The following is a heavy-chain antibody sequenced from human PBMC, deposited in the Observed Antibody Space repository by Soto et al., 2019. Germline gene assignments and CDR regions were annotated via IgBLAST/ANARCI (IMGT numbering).Heavy chain of an antibody. V-gene: IGHV4-30-2*01. Sequence: SETLSLTSAVSGGSISGGGFSWSWIRQPPGKGLEWIGYILHTGGTQYNPSLKSRVSMSVDKSKNQFSLHLTSVTAGDTAVYYCARLQLGEGFDYWGHFAQVTVYS. CDR2: ILHTGGT. CDR1: GGSISGGGFS. D-gene: IGHD1-1*01. CDR3: ARLQLGEGFDY. J-gene: IGHJ5*01.